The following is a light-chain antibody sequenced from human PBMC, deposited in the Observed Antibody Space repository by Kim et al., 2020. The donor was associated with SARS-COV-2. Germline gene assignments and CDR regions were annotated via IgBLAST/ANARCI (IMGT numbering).Light chain of an antibody. CDR2: QDS. CDR1: KLGDKY. V-gene: IGLV3-1*01. Sequence: VSPGQTARINCSGDKLGDKYACWYQQKPGQSPVLVIYQDSKRPSGIPERFSGSNSGNTATLTISGTQAMDEADYYCQAWDSSTGVFGGGTQLTVL. J-gene: IGLJ3*02. CDR3: QAWDSSTGV.